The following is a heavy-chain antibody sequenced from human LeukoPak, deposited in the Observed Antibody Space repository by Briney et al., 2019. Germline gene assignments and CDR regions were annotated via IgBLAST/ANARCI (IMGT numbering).Heavy chain of an antibody. CDR3: ARDLWYSGYDYGIDY. Sequence: SVKVSCKASGGTFSSYAISWVRQAPGQGLEWMGRIIPILGIANYAQKFQGRVTITADKSTSTAYMELSSLRSEDTAVYYCARDLWYSGYDYGIDYWGQGTLVTVSS. J-gene: IGHJ4*02. CDR2: IIPILGIA. V-gene: IGHV1-69*04. D-gene: IGHD5-12*01. CDR1: GGTFSSYA.